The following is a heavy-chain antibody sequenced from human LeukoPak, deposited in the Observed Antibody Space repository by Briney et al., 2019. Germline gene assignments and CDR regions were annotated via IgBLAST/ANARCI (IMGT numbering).Heavy chain of an antibody. Sequence: SETLSLTCTVSGGSISSDCWSWIRQPPGKGHEWIGYIYYSGSTNYNPSLKSRVTISVDTSKNQFSLKLSSVTAADTAVYYCARDRGYCSGGSCYRWFDPWGQGTLVTVSS. J-gene: IGHJ5*02. CDR2: IYYSGST. V-gene: IGHV4-59*01. CDR3: ARDRGYCSGGSCYRWFDP. D-gene: IGHD2-15*01. CDR1: GGSISSDC.